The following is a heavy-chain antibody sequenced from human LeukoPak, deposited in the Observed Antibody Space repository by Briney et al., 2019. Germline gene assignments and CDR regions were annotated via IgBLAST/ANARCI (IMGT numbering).Heavy chain of an antibody. V-gene: IGHV4-34*01. CDR3: ARGLAAMVFPVGRLFDY. CDR2: INHSGST. Sequence: PSETLSLTCAVYGGSFSGYYWSWIRQPPGKGLEWIGEINHSGSTNYNPSLKSRVTISVDTSKNQFSLKLSSVTAADTAVYYCARGLAAMVFPVGRLFDYWGQGTLVTVSS. J-gene: IGHJ4*02. CDR1: GGSFSGYY. D-gene: IGHD5-18*01.